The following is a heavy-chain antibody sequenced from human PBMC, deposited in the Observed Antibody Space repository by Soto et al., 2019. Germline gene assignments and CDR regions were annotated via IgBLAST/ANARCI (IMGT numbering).Heavy chain of an antibody. V-gene: IGHV3-23*01. Sequence: PGGSLRLSCAASGFTFSSYAMSWVRQAPGKGLEWVSLIDASGGSTYYPDSVKGRFTISRDNSKNTLYLQLNNLRAEDTAVFYCAKCTAGTCYHFDYWGQGALVTVSS. CDR3: AKCTAGTCYHFDY. J-gene: IGHJ4*02. D-gene: IGHD2-15*01. CDR1: GFTFSSYA. CDR2: IDASGGST.